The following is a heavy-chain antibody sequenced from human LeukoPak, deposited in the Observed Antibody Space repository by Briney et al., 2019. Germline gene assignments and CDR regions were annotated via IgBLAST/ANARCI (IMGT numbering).Heavy chain of an antibody. CDR1: GFAFSSYS. Sequence: GGSLRLSCAASGFAFSSYSMNWVRQAPGKGLEWVSSISSRSSYIDYADSLKGRFTISRDNSKNTLYLQMNSLRAEDTAVYYCAKDMSVASAFDIWGQGTTVTVSS. J-gene: IGHJ3*02. CDR3: AKDMSVASAFDI. CDR2: ISSRSSYI. D-gene: IGHD2-15*01. V-gene: IGHV3-21*01.